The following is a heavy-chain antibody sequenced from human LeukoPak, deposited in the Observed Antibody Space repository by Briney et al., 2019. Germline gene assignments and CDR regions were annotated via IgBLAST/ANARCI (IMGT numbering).Heavy chain of an antibody. J-gene: IGHJ3*02. V-gene: IGHV4-61*02. D-gene: IGHD6-13*01. CDR1: GGSINNGNPF. Sequence: NPSETLSLTCTVSGGSINNGNPFWTWIRQPAGKGLEWIGRIFTSGSTNYNPSLKSRVTISVDTSKNQFSLKLSSVTAADMAVYYCAAIADPFIFDIWGQGTMVTVSS. CDR3: AAIADPFIFDI. CDR2: IFTSGST.